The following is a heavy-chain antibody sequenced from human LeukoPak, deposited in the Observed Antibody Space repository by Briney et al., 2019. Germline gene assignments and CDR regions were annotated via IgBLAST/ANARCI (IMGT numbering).Heavy chain of an antibody. Sequence: PSETLSLTCTVSGGSISSGDYYWGWIRQPPGKGLEWIGYIYYSGSTYYNPSLKSRVTISVDTSKNQFSLKLSSVTAADTAVYYCARSVEGATPDAFDIWGQGTMVTVSS. CDR1: GGSISSGDYY. CDR2: IYYSGST. CDR3: ARSVEGATPDAFDI. J-gene: IGHJ3*02. D-gene: IGHD1-26*01. V-gene: IGHV4-30-4*08.